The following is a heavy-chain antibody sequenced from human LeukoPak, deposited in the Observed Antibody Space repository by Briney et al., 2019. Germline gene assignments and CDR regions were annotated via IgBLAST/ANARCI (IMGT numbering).Heavy chain of an antibody. V-gene: IGHV1-2*06. D-gene: IGHD3-10*01. J-gene: IGHJ1*01. Sequence: ASVKVSCKACGGTFSSYAISWVRQAPGQGLEWMGRINPNSGGTNYAQKFQGRVTMTRDTSISTAYMELSRLRSDDTAVYYCARTVTPTMVRGVIITLEYFQHWGQGTLVTVSS. CDR3: ARTVTPTMVRGVIITLEYFQH. CDR2: INPNSGGT. CDR1: GGTFSSYA.